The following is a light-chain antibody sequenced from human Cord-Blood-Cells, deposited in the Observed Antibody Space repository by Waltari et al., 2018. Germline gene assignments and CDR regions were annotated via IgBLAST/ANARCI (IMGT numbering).Light chain of an antibody. CDR1: QSISSW. Sequence: DIQMTQSPSTLSASVGDRVNITCRASQSISSWLAWYQQKPGKAPKLLIYDASSLERGVPSRFSGSGSGTEFTLTSSSLQPDDFATYYCQQYNSYPLTFGGGTKVEIK. J-gene: IGKJ4*01. CDR3: QQYNSYPLT. CDR2: DAS. V-gene: IGKV1-5*01.